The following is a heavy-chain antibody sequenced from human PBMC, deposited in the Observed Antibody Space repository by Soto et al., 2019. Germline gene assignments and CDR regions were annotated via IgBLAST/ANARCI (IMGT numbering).Heavy chain of an antibody. J-gene: IGHJ4*02. CDR2: IIPIFGTA. CDR1: GGTFSSYA. CDR3: ARIPGPYDSSGYSTFDY. Sequence: EASVKVSCKASGGTFSSYAISWVRQAPGQGLEWMGGIIPIFGTANYAQKFQGRVTITADESTSTAYMELSSLRSEDTAVYYCARIPGPYDSSGYSTFDYWGQGTLVTVSS. D-gene: IGHD3-22*01. V-gene: IGHV1-69*13.